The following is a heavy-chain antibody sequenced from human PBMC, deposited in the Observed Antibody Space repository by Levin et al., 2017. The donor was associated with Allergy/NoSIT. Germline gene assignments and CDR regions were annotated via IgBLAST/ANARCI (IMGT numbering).Heavy chain of an antibody. CDR1: GGAISIFY. J-gene: IGHJ3*01. Sequence: SQTLSLTCTLSGGAISIFYWNWIRQPPGKGLEWLGYITESGRTSYNPSLTSRLTVSLDTSKNQFSLHLSSMTAADTALYYCARDTGGFAFDLWGQGTLVTVSS. D-gene: IGHD1-1*01. CDR3: ARDTGGFAFDL. CDR2: ITESGRT. V-gene: IGHV4-59*01.